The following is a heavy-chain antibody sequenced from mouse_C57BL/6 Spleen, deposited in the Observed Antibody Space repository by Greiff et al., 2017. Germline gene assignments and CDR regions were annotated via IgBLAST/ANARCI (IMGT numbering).Heavy chain of an antibody. J-gene: IGHJ4*01. V-gene: IGHV1-42*01. CDR3: ARCYDGYYYAMDY. Sequence: EVQLQQSGPELVKPGASVKISCKASGYSFTGYYMNWVKQSPEKSLEWIGEINPSTGGTTYNQKFKAKATLTVDKSSSTAYMQLKSLTSEDSAVYYCARCYDGYYYAMDYWGQGTSVTVSS. CDR2: INPSTGGT. CDR1: GYSFTGYY. D-gene: IGHD2-3*01.